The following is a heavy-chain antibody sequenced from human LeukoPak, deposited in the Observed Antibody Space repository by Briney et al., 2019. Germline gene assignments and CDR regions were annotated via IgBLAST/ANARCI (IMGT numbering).Heavy chain of an antibody. CDR3: AKFIVVVPAAIFGGAYYYYGMDV. V-gene: IGHV3-23*01. CDR1: GFTFSSYA. Sequence: PGGSLRLSCAASGFTFSSYAMSWVRQAPGKGLEWVSAISGSGGSTYYADSVKGRFTISRDNSKNTLYLQMNSLRAEDTAVYYCAKFIVVVPAAIFGGAYYYYGMDVWGQGTTVTVSS. D-gene: IGHD2-2*01. CDR2: ISGSGGST. J-gene: IGHJ6*02.